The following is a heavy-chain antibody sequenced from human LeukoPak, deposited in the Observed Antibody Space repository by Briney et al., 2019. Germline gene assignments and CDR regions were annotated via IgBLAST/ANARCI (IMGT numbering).Heavy chain of an antibody. CDR1: GFTFSSYW. Sequence: GGSLRLSCAASGFTFSSYWMHWFRQAPGKGLVWVSRINSDGSSTSYADSVKGRFTISRDNAKNTLYLQMNSLRAEDTAVYYCAISPILVSFSPLDYWGQGTLVTVSS. J-gene: IGHJ4*02. CDR3: AISPILVSFSPLDY. D-gene: IGHD2-2*01. V-gene: IGHV3-74*01. CDR2: INSDGSST.